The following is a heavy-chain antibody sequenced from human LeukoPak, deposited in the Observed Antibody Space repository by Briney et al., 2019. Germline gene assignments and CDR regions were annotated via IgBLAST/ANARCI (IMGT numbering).Heavy chain of an antibody. CDR1: GFTFSSYA. D-gene: IGHD3-9*01. V-gene: IGHV3-23*01. J-gene: IGHJ4*02. CDR2: ISGSGGST. CDR3: AKDLRYFDWYPFDY. Sequence: GGSLRLSCAASGFTFSSYAISWVRQAPGKGLEWVSAISGSGGSTYYADSVKGRFTISRDNSKNTLYLQMNSLRAEDTAVYYCAKDLRYFDWYPFDYWGQGTLVTVSS.